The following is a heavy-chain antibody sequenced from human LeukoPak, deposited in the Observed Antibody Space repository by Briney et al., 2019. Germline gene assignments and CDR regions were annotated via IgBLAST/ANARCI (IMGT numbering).Heavy chain of an antibody. Sequence: GGSLRLSCAVSRFAFISYSMNWVRQAPGKGLEWVSSISSSGSYIYYADSVKGRFTISRDNAQNSLYLQMNSLRAEDTAVYYCARSWRDGSGNYYPYDAFDIWGQGTMVTVSS. J-gene: IGHJ3*02. CDR3: ARSWRDGSGNYYPYDAFDI. CDR2: ISSSGSYI. V-gene: IGHV3-21*01. CDR1: RFAFISYS. D-gene: IGHD3-10*01.